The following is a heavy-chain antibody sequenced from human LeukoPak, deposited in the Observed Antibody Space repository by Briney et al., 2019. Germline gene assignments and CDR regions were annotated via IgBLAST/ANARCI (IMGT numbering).Heavy chain of an antibody. Sequence: ASVKVSCKASGGTFSSYAISWVRQAPGQGLEWMGGIIPIFGTANYAQKFQGRVTITADESTSTAYMELSSLRSDDTAVYYCASPQGSGYYSSGSFDAFDIWGQGTMVTVSS. CDR1: GGTFSSYA. J-gene: IGHJ3*02. CDR2: IIPIFGTA. V-gene: IGHV1-69*13. D-gene: IGHD3-22*01. CDR3: ASPQGSGYYSSGSFDAFDI.